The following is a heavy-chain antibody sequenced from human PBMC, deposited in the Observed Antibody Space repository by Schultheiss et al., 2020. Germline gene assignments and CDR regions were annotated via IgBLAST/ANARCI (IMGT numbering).Heavy chain of an antibody. V-gene: IGHV1-46*01. D-gene: IGHD3-16*01. CDR3: ARDHLGYSSDYFDY. J-gene: IGHJ4*02. Sequence: ASVKVSCKASGYTFTSYYIHWVRQAPGQGLEWMGIINPSGGNTYYAQKFQGRVAMTRDTSTTTVYMELTSLRAEDTAVYYCARDHLGYSSDYFDYWGQGSLVTGSS. CDR1: GYTFTSYY. CDR2: INPSGGNT.